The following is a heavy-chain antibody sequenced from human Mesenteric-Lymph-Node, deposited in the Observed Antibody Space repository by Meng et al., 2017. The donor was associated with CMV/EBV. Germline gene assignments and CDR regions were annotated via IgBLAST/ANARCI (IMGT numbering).Heavy chain of an antibody. J-gene: IGHJ6*02. CDR1: GFTFSTYS. CDR3: ARVPPPVPRYYYGMDV. V-gene: IGHV3-21*01. Sequence: GGSLRLSCAASGFTFSTYSMNWVRQAPGKGLEWVSSISSSSHIYYADSVKGRFTISRDNAKNSLYLQMNSLRAEDTAVYYCARVPPPVPRYYYGMDVWGQGTTVTVSS. CDR2: ISSSSHI.